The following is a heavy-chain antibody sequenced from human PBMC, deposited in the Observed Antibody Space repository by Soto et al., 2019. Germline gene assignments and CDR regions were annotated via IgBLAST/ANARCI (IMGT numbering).Heavy chain of an antibody. CDR1: GFTFDDYV. Sequence: EVQLVESGGGLVQPGRSLRLSCVASGFTFDDYVMHWVRQVPGKGLEWVSGISWNSGNIDYADSVKGRFTISRDNAMNPLYLQLNSLRPEDTALYYCARGLSAVPSYLENWGQGTLVTVSS. J-gene: IGHJ4*02. V-gene: IGHV3-9*01. D-gene: IGHD3-16*01. CDR3: ARGLSAVPSYLEN. CDR2: ISWNSGNI.